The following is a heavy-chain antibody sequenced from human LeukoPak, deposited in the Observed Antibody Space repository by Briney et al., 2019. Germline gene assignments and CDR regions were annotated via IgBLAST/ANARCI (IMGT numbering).Heavy chain of an antibody. CDR2: MNPNNGNT. CDR1: GYTFTSYD. D-gene: IGHD5-12*01. J-gene: IGHJ3*02. V-gene: IGHV1-8*01. CDR3: AVGVLSGGHEWAFYI. Sequence: ASVKVSCKASGYTFTSYDINWVRQASGQGLEWMAWMNPNNGNTGNAQKFQGRVTLTRITSISIAYMELSGLRSEDTAVYYCAVGVLSGGHEWAFYIWGQGTMVTVSS.